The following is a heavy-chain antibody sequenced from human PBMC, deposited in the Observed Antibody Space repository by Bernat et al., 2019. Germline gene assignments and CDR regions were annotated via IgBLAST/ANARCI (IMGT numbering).Heavy chain of an antibody. CDR2: ISSGGDTT. Sequence: EVQLLESGGDLVQPGESLRLSCAASGFSFNNYFMTWVRQAPGQGLEWVSSISSGGDTTYYADSVRGRFTISRDNSKTTLHLQMTSLRAGDTAVYYCAKALPTTYWYFDLWGRGTLVTVSS. CDR3: AKALPTTYWYFDL. D-gene: IGHD1-14*01. J-gene: IGHJ2*01. CDR1: GFSFNNYF. V-gene: IGHV3-23*01.